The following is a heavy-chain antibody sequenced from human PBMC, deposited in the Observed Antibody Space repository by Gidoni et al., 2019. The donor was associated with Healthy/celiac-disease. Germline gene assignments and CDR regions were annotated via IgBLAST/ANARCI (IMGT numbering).Heavy chain of an antibody. Sequence: QVQLVESGGGVVQPGRSLRLSCAASGFTFSSYGMHWVRQAPGKGLEWVAVISYDGSNKYYADSVKGRFTISRDNSKNTLYLQMNSLRAEDTAVYYCAKDPRVVVTRPDGGMDVWGQGTTVTVSS. D-gene: IGHD2-21*02. CDR3: AKDPRVVVTRPDGGMDV. J-gene: IGHJ6*02. CDR2: ISYDGSNK. V-gene: IGHV3-30*18. CDR1: GFTFSSYG.